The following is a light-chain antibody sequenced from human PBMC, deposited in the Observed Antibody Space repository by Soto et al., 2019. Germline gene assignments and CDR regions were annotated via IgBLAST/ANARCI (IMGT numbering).Light chain of an antibody. CDR1: QSVSSSY. CDR2: GAS. J-gene: IGKJ2*01. Sequence: EIVLTQSPGTLSLSPGVRATLSCRASQSVSSSYLAWYQQKPGQAPRLLIYGASSRATGIPDRFSGSGSGTDFTLTISRLEPEDFAVYYCQQYDTFGQGTKLEIK. CDR3: QQYDT. V-gene: IGKV3-20*01.